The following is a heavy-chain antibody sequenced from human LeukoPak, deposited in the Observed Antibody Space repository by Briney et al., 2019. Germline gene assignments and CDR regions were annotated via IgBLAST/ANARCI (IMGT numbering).Heavy chain of an antibody. J-gene: IGHJ4*02. D-gene: IGHD2-15*01. CDR2: IIGSVGST. V-gene: IGHV3-23*01. Sequence: GGCLRLSCAASGFTFSIYAMGCVRQAPGKGLEWVSTIIGSVGSTYFADSVKGRSPISGDNSKNTLSLQMNSLRAEDAAVYYCAEAKGVPSGFDYWGQGTLVTVSS. CDR3: AEAKGVPSGFDY. CDR1: GFTFSIYA.